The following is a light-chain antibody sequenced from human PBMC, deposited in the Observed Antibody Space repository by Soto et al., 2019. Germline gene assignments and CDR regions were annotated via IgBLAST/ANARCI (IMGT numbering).Light chain of an antibody. CDR3: QQSASSVT. J-gene: IGKJ5*01. CDR1: QSVGTF. V-gene: IGKV3-11*01. CDR2: DAD. Sequence: EIVLTQSPATLSLSPGERATLSCRASQSVGTFLAWYQQKPGQAPRLLIYDADTRATGIPDRFSGSGFGTHFTLTISSLEPEDFAMYYCQQSASSVTFGQGTRLEIK.